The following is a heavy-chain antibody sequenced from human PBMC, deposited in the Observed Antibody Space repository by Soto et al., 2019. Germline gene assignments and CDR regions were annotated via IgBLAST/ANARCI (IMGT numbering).Heavy chain of an antibody. CDR1: GGTFSSYT. V-gene: IGHV1-69*04. J-gene: IGHJ4*02. CDR2: IIPILGIA. D-gene: IGHD5-12*01. Sequence: GASVKVSCKASGGTFSSYTISWVRQAPGQGLEWMGRIIPILGIANYAQKFQGRVTITADKSTSTAYMELSSLRSEDTAVYYCARDEGSSRDGYNWYEYWGQGTLVTVSS. CDR3: ARDEGSSRDGYNWYEY.